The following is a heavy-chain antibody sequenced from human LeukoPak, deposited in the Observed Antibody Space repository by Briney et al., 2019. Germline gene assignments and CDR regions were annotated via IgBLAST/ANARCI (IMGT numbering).Heavy chain of an antibody. V-gene: IGHV1-69*05. CDR1: GGTFNNSA. Sequence: ASVKVSCKTSGGTFNNSAISWVRQTPGQGLEWLGGIMPLFGTAGYAQKFQGRVTITKDESTRTVYLELTSLTSDDTAVYYCARDVHGDYGSGWFDPWGQGTLVSVSS. CDR3: ARDVHGDYGSGWFDP. CDR2: IMPLFGTA. J-gene: IGHJ5*02. D-gene: IGHD4-17*01.